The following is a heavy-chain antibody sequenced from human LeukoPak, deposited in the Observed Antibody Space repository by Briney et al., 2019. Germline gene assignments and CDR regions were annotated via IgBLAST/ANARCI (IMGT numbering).Heavy chain of an antibody. D-gene: IGHD3-22*01. CDR2: IYYSGST. Sequence: SETLSLTCTVSGGSISSYYWSWIRQPPGKGLEWIGYIYYSGSTNYNPSLKSRVTISVDTSKNQFSLKLRSVTAADTAVYYCARRVYYYDSSGYNDAFDIWGQGTMVTVSS. CDR3: ARRVYYYDSSGYNDAFDI. CDR1: GGSISSYY. J-gene: IGHJ3*02. V-gene: IGHV4-59*08.